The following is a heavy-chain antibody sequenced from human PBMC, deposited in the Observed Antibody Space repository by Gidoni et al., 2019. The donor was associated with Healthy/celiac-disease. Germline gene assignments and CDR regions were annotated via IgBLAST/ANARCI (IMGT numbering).Heavy chain of an antibody. V-gene: IGHV4-34*01. CDR3: ARVGGNYYGSGSYYNPPDY. CDR1: GGSFSGYY. J-gene: IGHJ4*02. D-gene: IGHD3-10*01. Sequence: QLQLQQWGAGLLKPAETLSATCAVYGGSFSGYYWSWIRQPPGKGLEWSGEINHSGSTNSNPSLKSRVTISVDTSKTQFSLKLSSVTAAATAVYYCARVGGNYYGSGSYYNPPDYWGQGTLVTVSS. CDR2: INHSGST.